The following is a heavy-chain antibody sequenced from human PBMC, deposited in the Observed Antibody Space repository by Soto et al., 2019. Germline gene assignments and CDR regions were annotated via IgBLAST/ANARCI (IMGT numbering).Heavy chain of an antibody. CDR1: GGTFSSYA. CDR3: EKDRKPCLDY. V-gene: IGHV1-69*12. J-gene: IGHJ4*02. Sequence: QVQLVQSGAGVKKPGSSVKVSCKASGGTFSSYAISWVRQAPGQGLEWMGGIIPIFGTANYAHKVQGRVTITADESTSTAYMELSSMRSEDTAGYYCEKDRKPCLDYWGQGTLVTVSS. CDR2: IIPIFGTA.